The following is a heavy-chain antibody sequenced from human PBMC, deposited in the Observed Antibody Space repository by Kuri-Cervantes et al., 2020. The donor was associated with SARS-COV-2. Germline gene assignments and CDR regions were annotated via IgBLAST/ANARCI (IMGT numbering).Heavy chain of an antibody. Sequence: SEILSLTCTVSGGSISTYYWSWIRQPPGKGLEWIGYLYYSGSTDYNPSLKSRVTISLDTSKNQFSLKLSSVTAADTAVYYCATGSYYVAYDYWGQGTLVTVSS. J-gene: IGHJ4*02. D-gene: IGHD1-26*01. CDR3: ATGSYYVAYDY. V-gene: IGHV4-59*01. CDR2: LYYSGST. CDR1: GGSISTYY.